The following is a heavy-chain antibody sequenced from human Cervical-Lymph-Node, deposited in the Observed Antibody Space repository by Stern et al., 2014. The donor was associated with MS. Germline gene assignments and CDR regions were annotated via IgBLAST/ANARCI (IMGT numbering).Heavy chain of an antibody. Sequence: VQLVQSGGGVVQPGTSLRLSCAASGFTFSTSVMHWVRRAPGKGLEWVALLWSDGNKRFYTDSVKGRFTISRDNSKNTLSLQMNSLRVEDTAVYFCSRGELAVPLLEGFDIWGQGTMVTVSS. V-gene: IGHV3-33*01. CDR2: LWSDGNKR. J-gene: IGHJ3*02. CDR1: GFTFSTSV. D-gene: IGHD1-1*01. CDR3: SRGELAVPLLEGFDI.